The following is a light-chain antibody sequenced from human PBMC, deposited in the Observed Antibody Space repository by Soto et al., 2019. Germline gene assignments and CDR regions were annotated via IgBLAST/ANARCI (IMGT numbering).Light chain of an antibody. J-gene: IGLJ1*01. CDR3: AAWDDSLLNV. V-gene: IGLV1-47*01. CDR1: SSNIGSNY. CDR2: RNN. Sequence: QSVLTXPPSASGTPGQRVTISCSGSSSNIGSNYVYWYQQLPGTAPKLLIYRNNQRPSGVPDRFSGSKSGTSASLAISGLRSEDEADYYCAAWDDSLLNVFGTGTKVTVL.